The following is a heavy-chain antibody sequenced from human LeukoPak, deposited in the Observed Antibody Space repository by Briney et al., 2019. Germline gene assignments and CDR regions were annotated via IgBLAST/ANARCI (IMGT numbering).Heavy chain of an antibody. V-gene: IGHV3-48*03. D-gene: IGHD3-10*01. CDR1: GFTFSSYE. CDR3: ARVGSGITYMDV. CDR2: ISSSGSTI. Sequence: GGPLRLSCAASGFTFSSYEMNWVRQAPGKGLEWVSYISSSGSTIYYADSVKGRFTISRDNAKNSLCLQMNSLRAEDTAVYYCARVGSGITYMDVWGKGTTVTISS. J-gene: IGHJ6*03.